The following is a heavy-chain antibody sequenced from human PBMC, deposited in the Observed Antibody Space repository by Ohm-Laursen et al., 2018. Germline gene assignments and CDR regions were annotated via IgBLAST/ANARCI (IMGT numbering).Heavy chain of an antibody. J-gene: IGHJ6*02. Sequence: LSLTCAASGFTFSSYGMHWVRQAPGKGLEWMAGISKDGSNTYYGHSVEGRFTISRDNSINTLYLQMNSLRPEDTAVYYCAKDIRTMAGRDVWGQGTTVTVSS. CDR2: ISKDGSNT. D-gene: IGHD4/OR15-4a*01. V-gene: IGHV3-30*18. CDR1: GFTFSSYG. CDR3: AKDIRTMAGRDV.